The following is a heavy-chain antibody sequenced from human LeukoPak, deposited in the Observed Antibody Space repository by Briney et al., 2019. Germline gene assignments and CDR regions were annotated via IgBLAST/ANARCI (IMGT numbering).Heavy chain of an antibody. CDR1: GFTFSSYG. D-gene: IGHD2-15*01. J-gene: IGHJ4*02. CDR3: AKESVAAAPTRFDY. CDR2: ISYDGSNK. Sequence: TGGSLRLSCAASGFTFSSYGMPWVRQAPGKGLEWVAVISYDGSNKYYADSVKGRFTISRDNSKNTLYLQMNSLRAEDTAVYYCAKESVAAAPTRFDYWGQGTLVTVSS. V-gene: IGHV3-30*18.